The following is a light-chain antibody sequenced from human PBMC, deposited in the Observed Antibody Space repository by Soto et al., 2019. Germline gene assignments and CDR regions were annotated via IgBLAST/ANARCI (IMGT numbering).Light chain of an antibody. CDR1: QSVSSY. V-gene: IGKV3-11*01. Sequence: EIVLTQSPATLSLSPGERATLSCRASQSVSSYLAWYQQKPGQAPRLLIYDASNRATGIPARFSGSGSGTDFTLTISRLDPEDFAVYYCQQRATGGTFGQGTKLEIK. J-gene: IGKJ2*01. CDR2: DAS. CDR3: QQRATGGT.